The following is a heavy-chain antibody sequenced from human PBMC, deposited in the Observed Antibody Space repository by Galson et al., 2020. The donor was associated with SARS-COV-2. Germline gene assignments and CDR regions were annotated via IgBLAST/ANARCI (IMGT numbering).Heavy chain of an antibody. CDR3: ARVRYNWNDGGFDL. Sequence: SCAASGFTLSRYWVHWVRQAPGKGLVWVSRINSVGSSAIYAVSVRGPFTISRDNAKNTVDLQMNSLREDDTAVYYCARVRYNWNDGGFDLWGQGTMVTVSS. J-gene: IGHJ3*01. CDR1: GFTLSRYW. D-gene: IGHD1-1*01. V-gene: IGHV3-74*01. CDR2: INSVGSSA.